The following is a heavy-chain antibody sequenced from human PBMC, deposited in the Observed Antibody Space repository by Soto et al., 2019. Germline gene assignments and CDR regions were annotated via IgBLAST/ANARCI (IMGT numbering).Heavy chain of an antibody. D-gene: IGHD4-17*01. CDR1: GFTFSSYG. CDR2: IWYDGSNK. V-gene: IGHV3-33*01. J-gene: IGHJ4*02. CDR3: AREGDGAYFDY. Sequence: GGSLRLSCAASGFTFSSYGMHWVRQAPGKGLEWVAVIWYDGSNKYYADSVKGRFTISRDNSKNTLYLQMNSLRAEDTAVYYCAREGDGAYFDYWGQGTLVTVSS.